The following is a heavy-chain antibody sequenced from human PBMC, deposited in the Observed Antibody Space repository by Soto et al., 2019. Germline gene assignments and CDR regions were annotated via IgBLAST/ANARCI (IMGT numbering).Heavy chain of an antibody. V-gene: IGHV1-18*01. Sequence: ASVKVSYKASGYTFTGYGITWVRQAPGQGPEWMGWISANNGNTDYAQTLQGRVTMTTDTSTTTAYMELRGLRSDDTAIYYCARKIMPYYYYGSGHEGFDPWGQGTLVTVSS. CDR3: ARKIMPYYYYGSGHEGFDP. CDR1: GYTFTGYG. D-gene: IGHD3-22*01. CDR2: ISANNGNT. J-gene: IGHJ5*02.